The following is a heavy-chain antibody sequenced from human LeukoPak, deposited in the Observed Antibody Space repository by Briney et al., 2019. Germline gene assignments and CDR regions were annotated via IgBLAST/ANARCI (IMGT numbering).Heavy chain of an antibody. Sequence: GESLKISCKGSGYSFTNYWIGWVRQMPGKGLEWMGIIFPGDSDTAYSPSFQGQVTISADKSISTAYLQWSSLRASDTAMYYCARAGYSNRWDGVDYWGQGTLVTVSS. D-gene: IGHD2/OR15-2a*01. CDR3: ARAGYSNRWDGVDY. CDR1: GYSFTNYW. V-gene: IGHV5-51*01. J-gene: IGHJ4*02. CDR2: IFPGDSDT.